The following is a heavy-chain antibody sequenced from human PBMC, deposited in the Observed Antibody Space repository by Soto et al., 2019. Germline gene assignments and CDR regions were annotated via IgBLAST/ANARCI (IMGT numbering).Heavy chain of an antibody. CDR1: GFTFSSYA. Sequence: QVQLVESGGGVVQPGRSLRLSCAASGFTFSSYAMHWVRQAPGKGLEWVAVISYDGSNKYYADSVKGRFTISRDNSKNPLYLQMNSLRAEDTAVYYCASDVHTASMADGYWGQGTLVTVSS. D-gene: IGHD5-18*01. CDR3: ASDVHTASMADGY. J-gene: IGHJ4*02. CDR2: ISYDGSNK. V-gene: IGHV3-30-3*01.